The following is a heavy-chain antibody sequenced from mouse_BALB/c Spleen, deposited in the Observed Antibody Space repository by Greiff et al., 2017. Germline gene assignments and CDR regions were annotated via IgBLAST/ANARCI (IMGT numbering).Heavy chain of an antibody. Sequence: EVQGVESGGGLVKPGGSLKLSCAASGFTFSSYAMSWVRQTPEKRLEWVATISSGGSYTYYPDSVKGRFTISRDNAKNTLYLQMSSLRSEDTAMYYCARQGLRRGFAYWGQGTLVTVSA. D-gene: IGHD2-4*01. CDR3: ARQGLRRGFAY. J-gene: IGHJ3*01. V-gene: IGHV5-9-3*01. CDR2: ISSGGSYT. CDR1: GFTFSSYA.